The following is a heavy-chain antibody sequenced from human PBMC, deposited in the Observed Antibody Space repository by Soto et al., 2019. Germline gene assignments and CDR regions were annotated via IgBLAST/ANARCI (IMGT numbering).Heavy chain of an antibody. V-gene: IGHV3-30*18. CDR2: ISYDGSKE. CDR1: GFTFSSYG. D-gene: IGHD5-18*01. J-gene: IGHJ6*02. CDR3: AKDLRLWSKDYYYSGMDV. Sequence: QVQLVESGGGVVQPGRSLRLSCAASGFTFSSYGMLWVRQAPGKGLEWVAVISYDGSKEFYADSVKGRFTISRDNSKTTLYLQMNSLRAEDTAVYYCAKDLRLWSKDYYYSGMDVWGQGTTVTVSS.